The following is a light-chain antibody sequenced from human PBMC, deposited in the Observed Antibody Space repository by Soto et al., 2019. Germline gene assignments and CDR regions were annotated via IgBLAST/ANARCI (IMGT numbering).Light chain of an antibody. V-gene: IGKV3-15*01. Sequence: EMVMTQSPATLSVSPGERVTLSCRASESVHRNLAWYQQKPGQGPSLLIYYASTRATGVPDRFTGSGSGTEFTLTISSLQSEDFGVYPCQHSSNWPPTFGPGTKVEIK. CDR3: QHSSNWPPT. CDR2: YAS. CDR1: ESVHRN. J-gene: IGKJ3*01.